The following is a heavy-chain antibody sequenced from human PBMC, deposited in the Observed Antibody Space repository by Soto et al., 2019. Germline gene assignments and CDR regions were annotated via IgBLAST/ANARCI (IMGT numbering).Heavy chain of an antibody. CDR2: IYYSGST. V-gene: IGHV4-30-4*01. D-gene: IGHD6-6*01. Sequence: QVQLQESGPGLVTPSQTLSLTCSVSGGSISSGDYYWSWIRQPPGKGLEWIGYIYYSGSTYYNPSIKSRVTISVDTSKNQFSLKLSSVTAADTAVYYCARERPDGARLDPWGQGTLVTVSS. CDR3: ARERPDGARLDP. J-gene: IGHJ5*02. CDR1: GGSISSGDYY.